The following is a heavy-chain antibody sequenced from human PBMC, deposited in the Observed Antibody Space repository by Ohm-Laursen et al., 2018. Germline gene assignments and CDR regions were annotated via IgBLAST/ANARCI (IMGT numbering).Heavy chain of an antibody. Sequence: SLRLSCTASGFTFSNYAMSWVRRAPGKGLEWVSAINSNGGSTYYADSVKGRFTISRDNSKNTLYLQMNSLRAEDTAVYYCARERRDTAVAVPFEIWGQGTMVTVSS. D-gene: IGHD6-19*01. CDR3: ARERRDTAVAVPFEI. J-gene: IGHJ3*02. V-gene: IGHV3-23*01. CDR2: INSNGGST. CDR1: GFTFSNYA.